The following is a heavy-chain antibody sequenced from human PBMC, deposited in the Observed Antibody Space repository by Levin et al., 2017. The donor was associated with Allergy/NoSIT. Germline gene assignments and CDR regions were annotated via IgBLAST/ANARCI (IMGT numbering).Heavy chain of an antibody. CDR3: AKDVEVYYDSSGYYPH. CDR1: GFTFSSYA. Sequence: GGSLRLSCAASGFTFSSYAMSWVRQAPGKGLEWVSTISGSGGSSYYADSVKGRFTISRDNSKNTLYLQMKSLRAEDTAIYYCAKDVEVYYDSSGYYPHWGQGTLVTVSS. D-gene: IGHD3-22*01. V-gene: IGHV3-23*01. J-gene: IGHJ4*02. CDR2: ISGSGGSS.